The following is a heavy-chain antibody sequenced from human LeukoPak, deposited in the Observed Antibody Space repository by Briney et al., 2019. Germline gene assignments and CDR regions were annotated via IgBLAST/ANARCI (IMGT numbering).Heavy chain of an antibody. Sequence: SETLSLTCTVSGGSISSYYWSWIRQPPGKGLEWIGYIYYSGSTNYNPSLKSRVTISVDTSKNQFSLKLSSVTAADTAVYYCARSGDWSGYLGGAFDIWGQGTMVTVSS. V-gene: IGHV4-59*01. CDR1: GGSISSYY. D-gene: IGHD3-3*01. CDR3: ARSGDWSGYLGGAFDI. J-gene: IGHJ3*02. CDR2: IYYSGST.